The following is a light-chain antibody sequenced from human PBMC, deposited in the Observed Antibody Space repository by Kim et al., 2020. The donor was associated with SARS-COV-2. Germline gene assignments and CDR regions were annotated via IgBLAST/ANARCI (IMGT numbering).Light chain of an antibody. V-gene: IGLV3-21*04. Sequence: VAPGKTARLTCGGSNIGSYSVHRYQQKPGQAPVLVLFYDSNRPSGIPERFSGSKSGTTATLTISRFEAGDEADYYCQVRDSSSDWVFGGGTQLTVL. CDR3: QVRDSSSDWV. CDR1: NIGSYS. J-gene: IGLJ3*02. CDR2: YDS.